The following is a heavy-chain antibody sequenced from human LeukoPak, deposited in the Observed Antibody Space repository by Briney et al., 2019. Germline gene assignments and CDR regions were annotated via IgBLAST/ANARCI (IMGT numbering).Heavy chain of an antibody. CDR1: GYTFTSYG. CDR3: ARHPPYCSSTSCYSGYVVFDY. Sequence: GASVKVSCKASGYTFTSYGISWVRQAPGQGLEWMGWISAYNGNTNYAQKLQGRVTMTTDTSTSTAYMEPRSLRSDDTAVYYCARHPPYCSSTSCYSGYVVFDYWGQGTLVTVSS. D-gene: IGHD2-2*01. V-gene: IGHV1-18*01. CDR2: ISAYNGNT. J-gene: IGHJ4*02.